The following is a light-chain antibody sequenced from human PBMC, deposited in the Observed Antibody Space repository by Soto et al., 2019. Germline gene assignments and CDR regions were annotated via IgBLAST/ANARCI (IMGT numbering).Light chain of an antibody. CDR2: GAS. J-gene: IGKJ2*01. V-gene: IGKV3-20*01. CDR1: QSVRSNY. CDR3: QKYGGSPYT. Sequence: EIELTQSPGTLSLSPGERATLSCRASQSVRSNYLAWYQQKPGQAPRLLIYGASSRATGIPDRFSGTGSGTDFTLTISRLEPEDFAVYYCQKYGGSPYTFGQGTKLEIK.